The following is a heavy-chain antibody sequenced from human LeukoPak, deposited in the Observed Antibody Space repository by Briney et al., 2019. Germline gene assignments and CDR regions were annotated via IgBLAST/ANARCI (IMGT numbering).Heavy chain of an antibody. CDR2: INHSGST. Sequence: SETLSLTCAVYGGSFSGYYWSWIRQPPGKGLEWIGEINHSGSTNYNPSLKSRVTISVDTSKNQFSLKLSSVTAADTAVYYCARERYGYRGYFDYWGQGTLVTVSS. V-gene: IGHV4-34*01. D-gene: IGHD5-24*01. CDR1: GGSFSGYY. CDR3: ARERYGYRGYFDY. J-gene: IGHJ4*02.